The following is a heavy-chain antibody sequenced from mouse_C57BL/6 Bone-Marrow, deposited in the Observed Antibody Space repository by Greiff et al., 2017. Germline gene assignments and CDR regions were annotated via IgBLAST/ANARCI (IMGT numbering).Heavy chain of an antibody. CDR3: AREAHHYYGSGGAD. D-gene: IGHD1-1*01. CDR1: GYTFTSYD. V-gene: IGHV1-85*01. Sequence: QVQLQQPGPELVKPGASVKLSCKASGYTFTSYDINWVKQRPGQGLEWIGRLYPRDGSTKYNEKFKGKATLTVDTSSSTAYMELHSLTSEDSAVYVWAREAHHYYGSGGADWGQGTLVTVAA. CDR2: LYPRDGST. J-gene: IGHJ3*01.